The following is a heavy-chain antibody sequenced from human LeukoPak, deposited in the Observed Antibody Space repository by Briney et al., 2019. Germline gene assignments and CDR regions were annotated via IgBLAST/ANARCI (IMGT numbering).Heavy chain of an antibody. Sequence: PSETLSLTCSVSGGSINTYYWSCIRQPAGKGLEWIGRIHSSGSTHYNPSLKSRVTMSLDTSKNQFSLKLTSGTAADTVVYYCARDNDFFDYWGQGTLVTVSS. CDR1: GGSINTYY. CDR3: ARDNDFFDY. V-gene: IGHV4-4*07. J-gene: IGHJ4*02. CDR2: IHSSGST.